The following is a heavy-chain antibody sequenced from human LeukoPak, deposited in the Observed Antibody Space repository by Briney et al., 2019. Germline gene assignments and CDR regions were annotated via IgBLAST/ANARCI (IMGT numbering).Heavy chain of an antibody. J-gene: IGHJ6*02. CDR1: VGSISSHY. CDR3: VREPSQNKYYALDG. CDR2: IYYSGST. V-gene: IGHV4-59*11. Sequence: SETLSLTCTVSVGSISSHYWGCIRQPPGKGLEWIGYIYYSGSTNYNPSPKRRVSTSLDTSKNQLSLEFRSVTAADTAVYYCVREPSQNKYYALDGWGAGSTV.